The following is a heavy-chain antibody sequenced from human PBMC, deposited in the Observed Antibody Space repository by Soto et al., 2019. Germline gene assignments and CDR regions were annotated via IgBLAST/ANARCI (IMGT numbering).Heavy chain of an antibody. CDR2: ISYDGHNK. D-gene: IGHD4-17*01. CDR3: AKDLQAYGDYNYYYYGMDV. CDR1: GFTFTTFG. V-gene: IGHV3-30*18. Sequence: QVQLVESGGGVVQPGGSLRLSCTASGFTFTTFGIHWVRQAPGKGLEWVALISYDGHNKYYSDSVKGRFTISRDNYKNTLSLQMNNLRAEDTAVYYCAKDLQAYGDYNYYYYGMDVWGQGTTVSVSS. J-gene: IGHJ6*02.